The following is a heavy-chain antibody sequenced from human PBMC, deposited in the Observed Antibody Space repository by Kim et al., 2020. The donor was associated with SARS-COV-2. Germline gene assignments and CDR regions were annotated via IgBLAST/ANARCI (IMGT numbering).Heavy chain of an antibody. V-gene: IGHV3-23*01. Sequence: ADSVKGRFTISRDNSKNTLYLQMNSLRAEDTAVYYCAPTKIQLERHRFPDWGQGTLVTVSS. D-gene: IGHD1-1*01. J-gene: IGHJ4*02. CDR3: APTKIQLERHRFPD.